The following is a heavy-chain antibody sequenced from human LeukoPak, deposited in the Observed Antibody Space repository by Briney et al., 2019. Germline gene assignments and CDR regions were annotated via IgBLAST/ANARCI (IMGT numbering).Heavy chain of an antibody. CDR3: VRGDYQFDS. J-gene: IGHJ4*02. CDR1: GFTFSSYA. CDR2: INSDGSSA. Sequence: GGSLRLSCAASGFTFSSYAMSWVRQAPGKGLVWVSRINSDGSSATYADSVKGRFTISRDNAKNTLYLQMNSLTAEDTAVYYCVRGDYQFDSWGQGTLVTVSS. D-gene: IGHD4-11*01. V-gene: IGHV3-74*01.